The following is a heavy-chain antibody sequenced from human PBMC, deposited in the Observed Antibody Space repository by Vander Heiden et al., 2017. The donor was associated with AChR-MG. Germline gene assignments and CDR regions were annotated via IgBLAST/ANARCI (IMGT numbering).Heavy chain of an antibody. D-gene: IGHD2-2*01. CDR3: AVVPLVVPAAPPDV. V-gene: IGHV4-39*01. J-gene: IGHJ6*02. CDR1: GGPISSSSYY. Sequence: QLQLQESGPGLVKPSETLSLTRTVSGGPISSSSYYWGGIRQPPGKGLEWIGSIYYSGSTYYNPSLKSRVTISVDTSKNQFSLKLSSVTAADTAVYYCAVVPLVVPAAPPDVWGQGTTVTVSS. CDR2: IYYSGST.